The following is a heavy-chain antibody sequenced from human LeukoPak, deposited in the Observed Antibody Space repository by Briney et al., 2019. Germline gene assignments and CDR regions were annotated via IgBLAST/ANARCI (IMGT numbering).Heavy chain of an antibody. J-gene: IGHJ4*02. CDR1: GASINTYY. Sequence: PSETLSLTCTVSGASINTYYWSWIRQPPGKGLEWIGYIYYSGTTSYNPSLKTRVTISIDTSKNQFSLKLSSVTAADTAVYYCARLDELLAFDYWGQGTLVTVSS. V-gene: IGHV4-59*08. CDR3: ARLDELLAFDY. CDR2: IYYSGTT. D-gene: IGHD2-15*01.